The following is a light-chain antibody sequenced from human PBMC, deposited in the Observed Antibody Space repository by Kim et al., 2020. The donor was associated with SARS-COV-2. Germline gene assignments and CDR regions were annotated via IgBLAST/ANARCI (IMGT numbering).Light chain of an antibody. CDR3: QHQGSSPQCT. V-gene: IGKV3-20*01. J-gene: IGKJ2*02. CDR2: RTS. CDR1: QSVDSSH. Sequence: EIVLTQSPGTLSLSPGERATLSCRASQSVDSSHLAWYQQKPGQSPRIVIFRTSTRATGIPDRFSGSGSGTDFTLTISRLEPEDFAVYYCQHQGSSPQCTFGQGTKLEI.